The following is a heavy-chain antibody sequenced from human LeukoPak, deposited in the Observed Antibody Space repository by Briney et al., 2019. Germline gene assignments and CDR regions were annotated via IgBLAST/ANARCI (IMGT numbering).Heavy chain of an antibody. CDR2: FDPEDGGT. CDR3: ARGPGIAARPYYFDY. J-gene: IGHJ4*02. Sequence: ASVKVSCKVSGYTLTELSMHWVRQAPGKGLEWMGGFDPEDGGTIYAQKFQGRVTITADESTSTAYMELSSLRSEDTAVYYCARGPGIAARPYYFDYWGQGTLVTVSS. D-gene: IGHD6-6*01. CDR1: GYTLTELS. V-gene: IGHV1-24*01.